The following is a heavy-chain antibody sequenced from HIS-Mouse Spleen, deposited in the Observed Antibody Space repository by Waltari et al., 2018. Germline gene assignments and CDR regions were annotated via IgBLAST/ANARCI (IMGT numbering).Heavy chain of an antibody. D-gene: IGHD6-13*01. J-gene: IGHJ3*02. V-gene: IGHV4-34*01. CDR3: ARGELYSSSWYAFDI. Sequence: QVQLQQWGAGLLKPSETLSLTCAVDGGSFSGYYWRRIRQPPGKGLEWIGEINHSGSTNYNPSLKSRVTISVDTSKNQFSLKLSSVTAADTAVYYCARGELYSSSWYAFDIWGQGTMVTVSS. CDR1: GGSFSGYY. CDR2: INHSGST.